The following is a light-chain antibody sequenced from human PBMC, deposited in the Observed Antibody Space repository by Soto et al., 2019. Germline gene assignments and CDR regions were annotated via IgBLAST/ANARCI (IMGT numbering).Light chain of an antibody. CDR2: EVG. CDR3: SSYTGSSSYV. J-gene: IGLJ1*01. CDR1: SSDVGGYNY. V-gene: IGLV2-14*01. Sequence: QSVLAQPASVSGSPGQSITISCTGTSSDVGGYNYVSWYQQHPGKAPKLMISEVGNRPSGVSNRFSGSKSGNTASLTISGLQAEDEADYYRSSYTGSSSYVFGTGTKVTVL.